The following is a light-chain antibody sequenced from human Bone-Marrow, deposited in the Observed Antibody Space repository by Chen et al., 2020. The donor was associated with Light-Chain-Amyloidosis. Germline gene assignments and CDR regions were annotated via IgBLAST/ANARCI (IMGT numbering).Light chain of an antibody. CDR1: SSDVGGDNH. V-gene: IGLV2-14*01. J-gene: IGLJ1*01. CDR2: EVT. Sequence: QSALTQPASVSGSPGQSITISCTGTSSDVGGDNHVSWYQQHQDKAPKLMIYEVTNRPSWVPDHFSGSKSDNTASLTISGLQTEDEADYFCSSYTITNTLVFGSGTRVTVL. CDR3: SSYTITNTLV.